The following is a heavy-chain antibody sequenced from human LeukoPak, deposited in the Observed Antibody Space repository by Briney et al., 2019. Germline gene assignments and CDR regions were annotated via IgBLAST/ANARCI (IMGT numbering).Heavy chain of an antibody. CDR3: ARSHTLDRITKYYFDF. V-gene: IGHV5-51*01. Sequence: PGESLQISCQGSGSSFTNYWIGWVRPLPGKGLEWMGIIYPGDSGTKYSPSFQGQVTISADKSITTAYLQWSSLEASDTAIYYCARSHTLDRITKYYFDFWGQGTLVTVSS. CDR2: IYPGDSGT. D-gene: IGHD3-16*01. CDR1: GSSFTNYW. J-gene: IGHJ4*02.